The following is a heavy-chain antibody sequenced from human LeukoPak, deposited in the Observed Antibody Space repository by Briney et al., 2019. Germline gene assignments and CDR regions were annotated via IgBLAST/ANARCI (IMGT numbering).Heavy chain of an antibody. CDR3: ARGLRFNYYYMDV. V-gene: IGHV3-21*01. CDR1: GFTFNSYS. J-gene: IGHJ6*03. CDR2: ISSSSSYI. Sequence: GGSLRLSCAASGFTFNSYSMNWVRQAPGKGLEWVSSISSSSSYIYYADSVKGRFTISRDNAKNSLYLQMNSLRAEDTAVYYCARGLRFNYYYMDVWGKGTTVTVSS. D-gene: IGHD3-10*01.